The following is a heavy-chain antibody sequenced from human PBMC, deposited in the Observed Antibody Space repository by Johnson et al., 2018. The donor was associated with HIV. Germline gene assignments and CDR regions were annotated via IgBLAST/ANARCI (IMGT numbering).Heavy chain of an antibody. CDR3: ARGVLLWFRELSSLNDAFDI. CDR2: IHWNGGST. V-gene: IGHV3-20*04. Sequence: EKLVESGGGVVRPGGSLRLSCAASGFTFDDYGMSWVRQAPGKGLEWVAGIHWNGGSTGYADSVKGRFTISRANAKNTLYLQMNRLRAEDTALYYCARGVLLWFRELSSLNDAFDIWGQGTMVTVSS. D-gene: IGHD3-10*01. CDR1: GFTFDDYG. J-gene: IGHJ3*02.